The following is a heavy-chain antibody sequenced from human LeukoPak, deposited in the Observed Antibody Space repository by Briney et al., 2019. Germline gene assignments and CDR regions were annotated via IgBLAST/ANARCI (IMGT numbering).Heavy chain of an antibody. J-gene: IGHJ6*02. CDR2: INHSGST. CDR3: ARDGNNSGRDGYNWSFRYYYYYGMDV. D-gene: IGHD5-24*01. Sequence: PSETMSLTCGVYGGTFSGYYWSWILQPPGKGLEWIGEINHSGSTNYNPSLKSRVTMSIDTSKNQFSLKLSSVTAADTAVYYCARDGNNSGRDGYNWSFRYYYYYGMDVWGQGTTVTVSS. CDR1: GGTFSGYY. V-gene: IGHV4-34*01.